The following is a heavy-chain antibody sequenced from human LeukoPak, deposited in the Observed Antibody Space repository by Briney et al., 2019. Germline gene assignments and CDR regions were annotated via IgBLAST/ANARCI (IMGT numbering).Heavy chain of an antibody. CDR1: GYTFTSYG. Sequence: GASVKVSCKASGYTFTSYGISWVRQAPGQGLEWMGWISAYNGNTNYAQKLQGRVTMTTDTSTSTAYMELRSLRSDDTAVYYCAGDSFLEWFGDMYWFDPWGQGTLVTVSS. CDR2: ISAYNGNT. D-gene: IGHD3-3*01. CDR3: AGDSFLEWFGDMYWFDP. J-gene: IGHJ5*02. V-gene: IGHV1-18*01.